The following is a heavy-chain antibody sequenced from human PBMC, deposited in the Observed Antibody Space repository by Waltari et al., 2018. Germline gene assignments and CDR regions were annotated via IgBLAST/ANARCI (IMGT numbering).Heavy chain of an antibody. CDR3: ARDYGGNSQGWYFDL. Sequence: QVQLVQSGAEVQKPGSSVKVSCKASGGPSSSYAIGWGRQAPGQGLEWMGGIIPIFGTANYAQKFQGRVTITADESTSTAYMELSSLRSEDTAVYYCARDYGGNSQGWYFDLWGRGTLVTVSS. CDR2: IIPIFGTA. D-gene: IGHD2-21*02. J-gene: IGHJ2*01. V-gene: IGHV1-69*13. CDR1: GGPSSSYA.